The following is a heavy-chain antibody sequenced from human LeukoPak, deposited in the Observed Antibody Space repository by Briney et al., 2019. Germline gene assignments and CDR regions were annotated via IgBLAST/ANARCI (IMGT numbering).Heavy chain of an antibody. CDR1: GGSFSSDIYY. J-gene: IGHJ4*02. D-gene: IGHD6-13*01. CDR2: IYTSGNT. Sequence: SETLSLTCTVSGGSFSSDIYYWSWIRQPAGKGLEWIGRIYTSGNTNYNPSLRSRVTISIDTSTNQFSLKLFSVTAADTAVYYCARGGSIAAADWGQGTLVTVSS. V-gene: IGHV4-61*02. CDR3: ARGGSIAAAD.